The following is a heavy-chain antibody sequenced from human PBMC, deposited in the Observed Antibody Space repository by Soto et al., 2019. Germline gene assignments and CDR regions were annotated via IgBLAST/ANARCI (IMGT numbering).Heavy chain of an antibody. CDR1: GGSINNYY. V-gene: IGHV4-39*07. CDR2: IYSTENT. D-gene: IGHD3-10*01. J-gene: IGHJ4*02. Sequence: SETLSLTCTVSGGSINNYYWTWIRQSPGKGLEWIGTIYSTENTYYHPSLMSRVTISVDTSKNQFSLILSSMTAADTAVYYCAIITRSPNPGHFDYCGQGSLVPVSS. CDR3: AIITRSPNPGHFDY.